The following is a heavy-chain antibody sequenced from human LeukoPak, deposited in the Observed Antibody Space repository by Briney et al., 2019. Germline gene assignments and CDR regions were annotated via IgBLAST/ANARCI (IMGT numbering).Heavy chain of an antibody. Sequence: GGSLRLSCAASGFTFSSYSMNWVRQAPGKGLEWVSSISSSSSYIYYADSVKGRFTISRDNAKNSLYLQMNSLRADDTAVYYCARHKLGYGDFDYFDYWGQGTLVTVSS. CDR1: GFTFSSYS. D-gene: IGHD4-17*01. CDR2: ISSSSSYI. V-gene: IGHV3-21*01. CDR3: ARHKLGYGDFDYFDY. J-gene: IGHJ4*02.